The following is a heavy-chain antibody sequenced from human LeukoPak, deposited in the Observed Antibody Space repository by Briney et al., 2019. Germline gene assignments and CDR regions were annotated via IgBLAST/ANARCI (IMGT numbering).Heavy chain of an antibody. CDR3: AREWLVSSLEVDAFDI. CDR1: GFTFSIYS. J-gene: IGHJ3*02. CDR2: ISSSSSYI. D-gene: IGHD6-19*01. Sequence: PGGSLRLSCAASGFTFSIYSMNWVRQAPGKGLEWLSSISSSSSYIHYADSMKGRFTISRDNAKNSLYLQMNSLRAEDTAVYYCAREWLVSSLEVDAFDIWGQGTMVTVSS. V-gene: IGHV3-21*01.